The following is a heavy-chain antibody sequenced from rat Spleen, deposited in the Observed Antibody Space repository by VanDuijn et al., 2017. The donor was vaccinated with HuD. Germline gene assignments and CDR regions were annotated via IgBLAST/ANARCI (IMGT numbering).Heavy chain of an antibody. D-gene: IGHD1-10*01. CDR3: TRPPYNNHFDY. J-gene: IGHJ2*01. CDR2: ITNTGRST. Sequence: EVQLVESGGGLVQPGRSLKLSCAASGFTFSDYGMAWVRQAPTKGLEWVATITNTGRSTFYPDSVKGRFTISRDNAKSSLYLQMDSLRSEDTATYYCTRPPYNNHFDYWGQGVMVTVSS. V-gene: IGHV5-29*01. CDR1: GFTFSDYG.